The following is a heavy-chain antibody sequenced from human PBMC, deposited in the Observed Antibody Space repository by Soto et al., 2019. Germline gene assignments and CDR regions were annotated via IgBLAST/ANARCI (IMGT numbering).Heavy chain of an antibody. D-gene: IGHD3-22*01. Sequence: GASVKVCCKASGGTFSSYAMSWVCQAPGKGLEWVSAISGSGGSTYYADSVKGRFTISRDNSKNTLYLQMNSLRAEDTAVYYCAKAGHYYDSSGYYSSMDVWGQGTTVTVSS. CDR2: ISGSGGST. CDR1: GGTFSSYA. V-gene: IGHV3-23*01. J-gene: IGHJ6*02. CDR3: AKAGHYYDSSGYYSSMDV.